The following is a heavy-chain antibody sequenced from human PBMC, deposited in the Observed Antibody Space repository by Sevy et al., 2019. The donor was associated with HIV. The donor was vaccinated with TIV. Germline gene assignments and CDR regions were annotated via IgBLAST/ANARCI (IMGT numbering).Heavy chain of an antibody. CDR2: IWYDGSNK. V-gene: IGHV3-33*01. D-gene: IGHD5-18*01. CDR3: ARGWRFHTAMVISH. CDR1: GFTFSSYG. J-gene: IGHJ4*02. Sequence: GESLKISCAASGFTFSSYGMHWVRQAPGKGLEWVAVIWYDGSNKYYADSVKGRFTISRDNSKNTLYLKMNSLSAEDTAVYYCARGWRFHTAMVISHWGQGTLVTVSS.